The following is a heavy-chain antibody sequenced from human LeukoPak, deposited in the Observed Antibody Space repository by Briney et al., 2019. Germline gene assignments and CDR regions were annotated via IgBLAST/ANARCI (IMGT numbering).Heavy chain of an antibody. CDR2: ISVDNGYT. CDR3: ARGTMTDNPHYFDY. V-gene: IGHV1-18*01. D-gene: IGHD1-1*01. CDR1: GYTFGTSG. J-gene: IGHJ4*02. Sequence: ASVKVSCKASGYTFGTSGITWVRQAPGQGLEWMGWISVDNGYTKHSQKFQGRVTMTADTSTRTVYMELRSLRSDDTAVFYCARGTMTDNPHYFDYWGQGTLVIVSS.